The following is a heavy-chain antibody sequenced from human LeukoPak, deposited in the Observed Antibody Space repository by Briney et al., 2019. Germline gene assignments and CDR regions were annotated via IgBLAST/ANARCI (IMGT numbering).Heavy chain of an antibody. CDR3: ATRGIAAAGHSFDY. CDR1: GFTFSSYW. V-gene: IGHV3-7*01. CDR2: IKQDGSET. Sequence: PGGSLRLSCAASGFTFSSYWMSWVRQAPGKGLEWVANIKQDGSETYYVDSVKGRFTSSRDNAKNSLYLQMNSLRVEDTAVYYCATRGIAAAGHSFDYWGQGTLVTVSS. J-gene: IGHJ4*02. D-gene: IGHD6-13*01.